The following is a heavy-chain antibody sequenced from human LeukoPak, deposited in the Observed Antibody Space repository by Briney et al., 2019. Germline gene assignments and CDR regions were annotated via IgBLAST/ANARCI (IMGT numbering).Heavy chain of an antibody. D-gene: IGHD6-13*01. CDR1: GFTFSSYS. J-gene: IGHJ4*02. V-gene: IGHV3-21*01. CDR2: ISSSSSYI. CDR3: ARARMYSRLYGELTDY. Sequence: GGSLRLSCAASGFTFSSYSMTWVRQAPGKGLEWVSSISSSSSYIYYADSVKGRFTISRDNAKNSLYLQMNSLRAEDTAVYYCARARMYSRLYGELTDYWGQGTLVTVSS.